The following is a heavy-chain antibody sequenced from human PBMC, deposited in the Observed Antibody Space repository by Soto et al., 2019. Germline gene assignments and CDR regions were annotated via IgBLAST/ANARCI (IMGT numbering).Heavy chain of an antibody. J-gene: IGHJ4*02. CDR3: AKPAIMLVAATEFEY. Sequence: QVQLVESGGGVVQPGRSLRLSCAASGFTFSSYGMHWVRQAPGKGLEWVAVISYDGSNKYYADSVKGRFTISRDNSKNPLYLQMNGLRAEDTAVYYCAKPAIMLVAATEFEYWGQGTLVTVSS. V-gene: IGHV3-30*18. D-gene: IGHD5-12*01. CDR2: ISYDGSNK. CDR1: GFTFSSYG.